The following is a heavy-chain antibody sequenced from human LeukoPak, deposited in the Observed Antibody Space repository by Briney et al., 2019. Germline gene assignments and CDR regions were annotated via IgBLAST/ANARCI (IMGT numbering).Heavy chain of an antibody. CDR3: ARGYCSSTSCYTMDV. J-gene: IGHJ6*03. V-gene: IGHV1-69*01. D-gene: IGHD2-2*02. CDR2: IIPIFGTA. CDR1: GGTFSSYA. Sequence: VKVSCKASGGTFSSYAISWVRQAPGQGLEWMGGIIPIFGTANYAQKLQGRVTITADESTSTAYMELSSLRSEDTAVYYCARGYCSSTSCYTMDVWGKGTTVTVSS.